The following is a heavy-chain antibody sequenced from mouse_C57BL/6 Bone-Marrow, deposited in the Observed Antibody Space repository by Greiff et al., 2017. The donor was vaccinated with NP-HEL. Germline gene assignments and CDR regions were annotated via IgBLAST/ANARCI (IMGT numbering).Heavy chain of an antibody. CDR2: IDPSDSYT. J-gene: IGHJ2*01. V-gene: IGHV1-59*01. CDR3: ARVPIIYLYFDY. D-gene: IGHD5-5*01. Sequence: QVQLQQPGAELVRPGTSVKLSCKASGYTFTSYWMHWVKQRPGQGLEWIGVIDPSDSYTNYNQKFKGKATLTVDTSSSTAYMQLSSLTSEDSAVYYCARVPIIYLYFDYWGQGTTLTVSS. CDR1: GYTFTSYW.